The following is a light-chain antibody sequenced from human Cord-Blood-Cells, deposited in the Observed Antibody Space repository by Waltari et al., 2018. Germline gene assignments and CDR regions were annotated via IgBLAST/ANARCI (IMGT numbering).Light chain of an antibody. CDR2: DAS. CDR3: QQYDNLSLT. J-gene: IGKJ4*01. V-gene: IGKV1-33*01. CDR1: QDISNY. Sequence: DIQMTQSPSSLSASVGDRVTITCQASQDISNYLNWYRQKPGKAPKLLIYDASNLETGVPSRFSGSGSGTDFTFTISSLQPEDIATYYCQQYDNLSLTFGGGTKVEIK.